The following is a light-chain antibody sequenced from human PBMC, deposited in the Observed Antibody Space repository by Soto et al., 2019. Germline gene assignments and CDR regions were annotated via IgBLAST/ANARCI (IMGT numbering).Light chain of an antibody. J-gene: IGKJ2*01. V-gene: IGKV3-20*01. CDR3: RLYRSSPQAT. CDR1: QSVSSNY. Sequence: EIVLTQSPGTLSLSPGERATLSCRASQSVSSNYLAWYQQKPGQAPRLLIYGASSRATGIPDRFSGSGSGTDFTLTSSNLEPEDFAVYYWRLYRSSPQATFGQGPKLEIK. CDR2: GAS.